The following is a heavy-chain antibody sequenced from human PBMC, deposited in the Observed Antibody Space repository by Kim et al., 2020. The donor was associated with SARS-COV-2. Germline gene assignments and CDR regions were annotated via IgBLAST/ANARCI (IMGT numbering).Heavy chain of an antibody. J-gene: IGHJ3*02. V-gene: IGHV3-30*18. D-gene: IGHD3-22*01. CDR2: ISYDGSNK. CDR3: AKAADSYDSSSPGLDAFDI. Sequence: GGSLRLSCAASGFTFSSYGMHWVRQAPGKRLEWVAVISYDGSNKYYADSVKGRFTISRDNSKNTLYLQMNSLRAEDTAVYYGAKAADSYDSSSPGLDAFDIWGQGTMVTVSS. CDR1: GFTFSSYG.